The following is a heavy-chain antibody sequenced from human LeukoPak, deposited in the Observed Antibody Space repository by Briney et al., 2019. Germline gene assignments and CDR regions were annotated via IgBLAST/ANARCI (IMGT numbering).Heavy chain of an antibody. D-gene: IGHD2-2*03. CDR1: GFTFSTYA. J-gene: IGHJ4*02. Sequence: GRSLRLSCAASGFTFSTYAMHWVRQAPGKGPEGVAVISDDGSNRYFADSVKGRFIIYRDNSKNTLYLQMNSLRPEDTAVYYCARENGHCSTTSCPFGNWGQGTLVTVSS. CDR2: ISDDGSNR. V-gene: IGHV3-30*17. CDR3: ARENGHCSTTSCPFGN.